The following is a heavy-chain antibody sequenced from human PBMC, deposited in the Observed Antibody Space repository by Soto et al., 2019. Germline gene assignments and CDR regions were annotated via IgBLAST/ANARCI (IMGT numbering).Heavy chain of an antibody. D-gene: IGHD3-10*01. CDR3: TRAAWFPYLSFY. V-gene: IGHV3-48*03. CDR1: RFTFSRFE. J-gene: IGHJ4*02. CDR2: ISSSGSTA. Sequence: GSLRLSCAASRFTFSRFELHWVRQAPGKGLEWISYISSSGSTAYYASSVEGRFTISRDNANNSVYLQMDSLRAEDTALYYCTRAAWFPYLSFYWGQGALVTVSS.